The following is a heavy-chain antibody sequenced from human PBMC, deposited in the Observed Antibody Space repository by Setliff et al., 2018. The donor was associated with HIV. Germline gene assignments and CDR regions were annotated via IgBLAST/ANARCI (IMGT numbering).Heavy chain of an antibody. V-gene: IGHV3-74*01. CDR3: ARGDQTGYYTTYYYYKDV. J-gene: IGHJ6*03. Sequence: GGSLRLSCAVSGFTFSSYSMYWVRQAPGKGLMWVSRLNSDGRSTNYADSVKGRFTIPRDNARNTVFLQMNSLRAEDAAVYYCARGDQTGYYTTYYYYKDVWGLGTTVTVSS. CDR1: GFTFSSYS. D-gene: IGHD3-9*01. CDR2: LNSDGRST.